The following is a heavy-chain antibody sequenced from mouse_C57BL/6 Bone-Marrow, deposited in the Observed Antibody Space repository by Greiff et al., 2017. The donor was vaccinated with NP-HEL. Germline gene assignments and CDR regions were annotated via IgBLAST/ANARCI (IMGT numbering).Heavy chain of an antibody. CDR1: GYTFTDYY. CDR2: IFPGSGST. CDR3: ARNGVITTVVAKRYFDV. Sequence: VQLQQSGPELVKPGASVKISCKASGYTFTDYYINWVKQRPGQGLEWIGWIFPGSGSTYYNEKFKGKATLTVDKSSSTAYMLLSSLTSEDSAVYFCARNGVITTVVAKRYFDVWGTGTTVTVSS. J-gene: IGHJ1*03. V-gene: IGHV1-75*01. D-gene: IGHD1-1*01.